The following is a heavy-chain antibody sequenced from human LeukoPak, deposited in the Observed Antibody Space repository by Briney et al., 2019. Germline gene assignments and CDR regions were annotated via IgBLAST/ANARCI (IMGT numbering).Heavy chain of an antibody. CDR1: GFTFSSYS. Sequence: GGSLRLSCAASGFTFSSYSMNWVRQAPGKGLEWVSSISSSSSYIYYADSVKGRFTITRDNAKNSLYLQMNSLRAEDTAVYYCARGLWFGETTTYYFDYWGQGTLVTVSS. D-gene: IGHD3-10*01. V-gene: IGHV3-21*01. CDR3: ARGLWFGETTTYYFDY. J-gene: IGHJ4*02. CDR2: ISSSSSYI.